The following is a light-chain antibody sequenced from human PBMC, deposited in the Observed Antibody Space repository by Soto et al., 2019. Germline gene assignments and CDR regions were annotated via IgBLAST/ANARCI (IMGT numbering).Light chain of an antibody. J-gene: IGKJ1*01. CDR1: QTISSW. CDR2: KAS. V-gene: IGKV1-5*03. CDR3: QHYNSYSEA. Sequence: DIQMTQSPSTLSGSVGDRATITCPASQTISSWLAWYQQKPGKAPKLLIYKASTLKSGVPSRFSGSGSGTEFTLTISSLQPDDFATYYCQHYNSYSEAFGQGTKVDI.